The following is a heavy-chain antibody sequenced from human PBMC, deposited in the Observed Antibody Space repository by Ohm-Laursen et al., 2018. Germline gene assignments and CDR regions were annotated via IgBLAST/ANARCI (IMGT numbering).Heavy chain of an antibody. CDR3: ARLRATVVTADPFDI. CDR2: VYYSGST. Sequence: TLSLTCAVSGASINSHHWSFIRQPPGKGLEWIAFVYYSGSTYYNPSLKSRVTISVDTSKNQFSLKLISVTAADTAVYYCARLRATVVTADPFDIWGQGTLVTVSS. CDR1: GASINSHH. V-gene: IGHV4-59*11. D-gene: IGHD2-15*01. J-gene: IGHJ3*02.